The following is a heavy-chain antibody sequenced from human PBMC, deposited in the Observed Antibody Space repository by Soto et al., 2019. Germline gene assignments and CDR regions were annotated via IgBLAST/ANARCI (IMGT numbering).Heavy chain of an antibody. CDR1: GFTFRGYC. V-gene: IGHV3-30*03. Sequence: PGGSLRISCTGSGFTFRGYCLNWVRQAPGKGLEWVALISNDGSKIHYADSVKGRFTISRDNSENMVYLQMNSLRPEDTAMYYCAREAGAIGLFDYWGQGT. CDR3: AREAGAIGLFDY. D-gene: IGHD3-16*02. CDR2: ISNDGSKI. J-gene: IGHJ4*02.